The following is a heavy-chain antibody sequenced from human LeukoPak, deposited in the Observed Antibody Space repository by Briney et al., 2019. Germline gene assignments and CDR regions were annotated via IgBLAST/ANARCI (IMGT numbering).Heavy chain of an antibody. Sequence: GGSLGLSCAASGFTFSSYAMHWVRQAPGKGREWGAVISYDGSNKYYADSVKGRFTISRDNSKNTRYLQMNSLRAEETDVYYCARAGIRDGSKQGRVFDYWGQGTLVTVSS. V-gene: IGHV3-30*14. D-gene: IGHD5-24*01. J-gene: IGHJ4*02. CDR1: GFTFSSYA. CDR2: ISYDGSNK. CDR3: ARAGIRDGSKQGRVFDY.